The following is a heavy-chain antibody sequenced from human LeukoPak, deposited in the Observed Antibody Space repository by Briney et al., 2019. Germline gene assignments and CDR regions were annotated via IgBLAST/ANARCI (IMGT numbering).Heavy chain of an antibody. J-gene: IGHJ4*02. CDR3: ARDLSGYYYFDY. CDR1: GYSISSGYY. V-gene: IGHV4-38-2*02. Sequence: PSETLSLTCTVSGYSISSGYYWGWIRQPPGKGLEWIGSIYHSGSTYYNPSLKSRVTISVDTSKNQFSLKLSSVTAADTAVYYCARDLSGYYYFDYWGQGTLVTVSS. D-gene: IGHD3-22*01. CDR2: IYHSGST.